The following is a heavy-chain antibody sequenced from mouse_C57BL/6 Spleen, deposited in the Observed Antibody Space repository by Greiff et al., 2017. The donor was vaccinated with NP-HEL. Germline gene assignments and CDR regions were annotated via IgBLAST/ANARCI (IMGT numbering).Heavy chain of an antibody. V-gene: IGHV5-4*01. J-gene: IGHJ1*03. Sequence: EVNVVESGGGLVKPGGSLKLSCAASGFTFSSYAMSWVRQTPEKRLEWVATISDGGSYTYYPDNVKGRFTISRDNAKNNLYLQMSHLKSEDTAMYYCARDYYCSSYHGYFDVWGTGTTVTVSS. CDR2: ISDGGSYT. CDR3: ARDYYCSSYHGYFDV. CDR1: GFTFSSYA. D-gene: IGHD1-1*01.